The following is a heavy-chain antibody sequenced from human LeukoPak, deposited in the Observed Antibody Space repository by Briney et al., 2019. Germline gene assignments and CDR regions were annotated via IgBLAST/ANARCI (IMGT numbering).Heavy chain of an antibody. Sequence: SETLSLTCTVSGGSISSYYWSWNRQPPGKGLEWIGYIYYSGSTNYNPSLKSRVTISVDTSKNQFSLKLSSVTAADTAVYYCARLVTMVRGVIRRGYYFDYWGQGTLVTVSS. D-gene: IGHD3-10*01. J-gene: IGHJ4*02. CDR1: GGSISSYY. V-gene: IGHV4-59*08. CDR3: ARLVTMVRGVIRRGYYFDY. CDR2: IYYSGST.